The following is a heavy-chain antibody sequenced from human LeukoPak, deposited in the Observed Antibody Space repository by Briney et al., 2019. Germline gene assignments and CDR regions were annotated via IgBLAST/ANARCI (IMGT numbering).Heavy chain of an antibody. J-gene: IGHJ4*02. Sequence: SETLSLTCAVYGGSFSGYYWSWIRQPPGKGLEWIGEINHSGSTNYNPSLKSRVTISVDTSKNQFSLKLSSVTAADTAVYYCASHRDISTGYPPIDWGQGTLVTVSS. D-gene: IGHD3-9*01. V-gene: IGHV4-34*01. CDR2: INHSGST. CDR1: GGSFSGYY. CDR3: ASHRDISTGYPPID.